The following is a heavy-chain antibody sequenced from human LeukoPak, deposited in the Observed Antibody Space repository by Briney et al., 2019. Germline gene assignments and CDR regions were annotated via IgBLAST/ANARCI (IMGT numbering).Heavy chain of an antibody. CDR1: GFTFRSDA. CDR3: AKDLSTNWSFDY. V-gene: IGHV3-30*18. Sequence: RSLRLSCAASGFTFRSDAMHWVRQAPGKGLERVAFISYDGIIKHYADSVKGRFTISRDNSKNTLYLQMNSLRGEDTAVYYCAKDLSTNWSFDYWGQGTLVTVSS. D-gene: IGHD6-13*01. J-gene: IGHJ4*02. CDR2: ISYDGIIK.